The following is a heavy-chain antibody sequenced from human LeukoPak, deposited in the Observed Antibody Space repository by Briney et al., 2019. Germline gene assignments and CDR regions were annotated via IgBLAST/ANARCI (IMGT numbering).Heavy chain of an antibody. CDR3: ARDFGDFWSGYRINWFDP. D-gene: IGHD3-3*01. CDR1: GYTFTSYG. Sequence: ASVKVSCKASGYTFTSYGISWVRQAPGQGLEWMGWISAYNGNTNYAQKLQGRVTMTTDTSTSTAYMELRSLRSDDTDVYYCARDFGDFWSGYRINWFDPWGQGTLVTVSS. CDR2: ISAYNGNT. V-gene: IGHV1-18*01. J-gene: IGHJ5*02.